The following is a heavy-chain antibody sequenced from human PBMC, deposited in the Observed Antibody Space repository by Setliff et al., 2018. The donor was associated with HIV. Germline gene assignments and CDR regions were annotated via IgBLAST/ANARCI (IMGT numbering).Heavy chain of an antibody. CDR1: GGSISSGGYY. CDR3: ARDGYYNSWSGYGYYYYYMDV. Sequence: SETLSLTCTVSGGSISSGGYYWGWIRQHPGKGLEWIGYIYYSGSTYYNPSLKSRVTISVDTSKNLFSLKLSSVTAADTAVYYCARDGYYNSWSGYGYYYYYMDVWGKGTTVTVSS. D-gene: IGHD3-3*01. V-gene: IGHV4-31*03. J-gene: IGHJ6*03. CDR2: IYYSGST.